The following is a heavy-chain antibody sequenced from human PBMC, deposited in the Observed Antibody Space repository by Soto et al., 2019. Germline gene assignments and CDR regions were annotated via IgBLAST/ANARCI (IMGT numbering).Heavy chain of an antibody. CDR1: GFTFSSYG. CDR3: ARDRTKAGFDY. Sequence: QVQLVESGGGVVQPGRSLRLSCAASGFTFSSYGMHWVRQAPGKGLEWVAVIWYDGSNKYYADSVKGRFTISRDKSKNTLYLQMNSLRAEDTAVYYCARDRTKAGFDYWGQGTLVTVSS. J-gene: IGHJ4*02. CDR2: IWYDGSNK. V-gene: IGHV3-33*01.